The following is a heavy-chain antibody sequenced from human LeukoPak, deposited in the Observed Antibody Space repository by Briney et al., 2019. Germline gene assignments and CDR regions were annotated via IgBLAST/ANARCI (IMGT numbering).Heavy chain of an antibody. CDR2: IIPILGIA. D-gene: IGHD6-19*01. Sequence: SVKVSCKASGGTFSSYAISWVRQAPGQGLEWMGRIIPILGIASYAQKFQGRVTITADKSTSTAYMELSSLRSEDTAVYYCAGVSVAGSIGYYYSGRDVGGQGTTVTVSS. CDR1: GGTFSSYA. V-gene: IGHV1-69*04. CDR3: AGVSVAGSIGYYYSGRDV. J-gene: IGHJ6*02.